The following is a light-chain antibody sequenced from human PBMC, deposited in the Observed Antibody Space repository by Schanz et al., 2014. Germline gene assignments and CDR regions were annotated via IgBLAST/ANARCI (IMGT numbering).Light chain of an antibody. CDR1: QSITSY. V-gene: IGKV3-20*01. J-gene: IGKJ1*01. CDR2: GAS. CDR3: QQYGSSPTWT. Sequence: EIVMTQSPATLSVSPGERATLSCRASQSITSYLAWYQQKPGQAPRLLIYGASNRATGIATRFSGSGFGTDFSLTITRLEPEDVAVYYCQQYGSSPTWTFGQGTKVEIK.